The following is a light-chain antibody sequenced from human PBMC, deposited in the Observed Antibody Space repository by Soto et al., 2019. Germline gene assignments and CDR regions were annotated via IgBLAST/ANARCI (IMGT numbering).Light chain of an antibody. Sequence: EIVMTQSPVTLSVSPGERATLSCRASQSITSTYLAWYQQKPGQAPRLLIYGTSTRATGIPARFSGSGSGTEFTLTISGLQSEDFAVYYCHQYDNWPPWTFGPGTKVDIK. CDR2: GTS. J-gene: IGKJ1*01. CDR1: QSITSTY. CDR3: HQYDNWPPWT. V-gene: IGKV3-15*01.